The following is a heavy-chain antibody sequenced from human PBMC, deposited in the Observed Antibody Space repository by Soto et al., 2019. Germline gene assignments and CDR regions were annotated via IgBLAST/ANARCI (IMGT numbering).Heavy chain of an antibody. Sequence: GSLRLSFAASGFTFSSYAMSWVRQAPGKGLEWVSAISGSGGSTYYADSVKGRFTISRDNSKNTLYLQMNSLRAEDTAVYYCAKDHPRSSTSLYWGQGALVTAPQ. CDR1: GFTFSSYA. CDR3: AKDHPRSSTSLY. J-gene: IGHJ4*02. V-gene: IGHV3-23*01. CDR2: ISGSGGST. D-gene: IGHD2-2*01.